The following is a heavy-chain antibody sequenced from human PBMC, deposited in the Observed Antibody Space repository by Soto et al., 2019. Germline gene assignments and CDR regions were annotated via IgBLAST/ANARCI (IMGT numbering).Heavy chain of an antibody. V-gene: IGHV4-59*01. CDR2: IFYSGNS. CDR1: GGSMRSYS. J-gene: IGHJ6*02. CDR3: ARDSRCCGMDV. Sequence: QVELRESGPGLVKPSETVFLTCNVSGGSMRSYSWTWMRQSPGKGLEWLVNIFYSGNSNLNPSLRSRLNISVDTSKNKFSLTLNSVTAADTAVYYCARDSRCCGMDVWGQGTTVTVSS.